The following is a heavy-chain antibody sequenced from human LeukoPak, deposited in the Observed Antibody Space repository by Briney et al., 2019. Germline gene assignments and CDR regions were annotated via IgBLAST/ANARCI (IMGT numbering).Heavy chain of an antibody. V-gene: IGHV4-4*07. CDR3: ARGRSSWNYLDY. Sequence: SETLSLTCTVSGGSITTYYWTWIRQPAGKGLEWIGRIYASGRSNYNPSLQSRVTMSVDTSENQFSLKMTSVTAADTAVYYCARGRSSWNYLDYWGQGILVTVSS. CDR1: GGSITTYY. CDR2: IYASGRS. J-gene: IGHJ4*02. D-gene: IGHD1-20*01.